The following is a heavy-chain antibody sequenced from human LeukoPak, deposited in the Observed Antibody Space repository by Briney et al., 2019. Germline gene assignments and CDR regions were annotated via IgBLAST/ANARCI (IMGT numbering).Heavy chain of an antibody. CDR2: INPIGGTT. CDR1: GYTLTDYY. D-gene: IGHD2-15*01. Sequence: ASVKVSCQASGYTLTDYYVHWVRQAPGQGVEWMGIINPIGGTTSYAQKFQGRLTMTRNTSTSTVYMELSRLRSGDTAVYYCARDSAITVLLGTSPMGWFDPWGQGTLVTVSS. V-gene: IGHV1-46*01. CDR3: ARDSAITVLLGTSPMGWFDP. J-gene: IGHJ5*02.